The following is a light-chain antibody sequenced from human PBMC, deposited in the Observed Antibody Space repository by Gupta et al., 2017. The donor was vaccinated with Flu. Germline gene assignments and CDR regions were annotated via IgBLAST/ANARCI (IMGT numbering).Light chain of an antibody. CDR2: DAS. J-gene: IGKJ3*01. Sequence: TLAVSPGERATLACRASQSVSSYVAWYQQKPGQAPRLLIYDASNRATGIPARFSGSGSGTDFTLTISSLEPEDFAVYYCQQRSNGPPPFTFGPRTKVDIK. CDR3: QQRSNGPPPFT. V-gene: IGKV3-11*01. CDR1: QSVSSY.